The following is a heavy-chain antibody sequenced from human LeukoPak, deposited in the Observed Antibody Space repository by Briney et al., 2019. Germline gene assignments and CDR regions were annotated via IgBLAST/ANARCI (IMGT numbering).Heavy chain of an antibody. CDR3: ARVVRGYDYSNLDY. J-gene: IGHJ4*02. V-gene: IGHV1-69*05. Sequence: ASVKVSCKASGGTFSSYAISWVRQAPGQGLEWMGGIIPIFGTANYAQKFQGRVTITTDESTSTAYMELSSLRSEDTAVYYCARVVRGYDYSNLDYWGQGTLVTVSS. D-gene: IGHD4-11*01. CDR2: IIPIFGTA. CDR1: GGTFSSYA.